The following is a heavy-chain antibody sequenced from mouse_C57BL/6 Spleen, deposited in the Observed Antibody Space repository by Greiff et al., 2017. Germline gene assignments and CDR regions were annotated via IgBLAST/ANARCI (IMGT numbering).Heavy chain of an antibody. CDR2: IWSGGST. CDR3: ARNPLYDYDAYAMDY. V-gene: IGHV2-2*01. D-gene: IGHD2-4*01. CDR1: GFPFTSYG. J-gene: IGHJ4*01. Sequence: QVQLQEPGPGLVQPSPSLSISCTASGFPFTSYGVHWVRQSPGKGLEWLGVIWSGGSTDYNAGFISKLSISKENSKSQVFFKMTSLQADNTAIYYCARNPLYDYDAYAMDYWGQGTSVTVSS.